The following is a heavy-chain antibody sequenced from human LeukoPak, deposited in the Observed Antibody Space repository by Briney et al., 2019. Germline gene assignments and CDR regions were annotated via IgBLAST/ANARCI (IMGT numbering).Heavy chain of an antibody. CDR1: GFTFSSYG. CDR3: AKGLTVVYIDS. Sequence: PGGSLRLSCAVSGFTFSSYGMHCVRQAPGKGLEWVAVISYDGSNKYYADSVKGRFTISRDNSKNTLYLQMNSQRAEDTAVYYCAKGLTVVYIDSWGQGTLVTVSS. V-gene: IGHV3-30*18. J-gene: IGHJ4*02. CDR2: ISYDGSNK. D-gene: IGHD4-23*01.